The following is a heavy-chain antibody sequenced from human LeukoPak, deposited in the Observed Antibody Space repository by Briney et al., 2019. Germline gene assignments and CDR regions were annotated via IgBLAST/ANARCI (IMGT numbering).Heavy chain of an antibody. CDR3: ANYGVVLATYGSPSPFDY. J-gene: IGHJ4*02. CDR2: IFDSGSA. D-gene: IGHD3-16*01. V-gene: IGHV4-38-2*02. CDR1: GSSMSSAYY. Sequence: SETLSLTCTVSGSSMSSAYYWGWIRQPPGKGLEWIGSIFDSGSASYNPSLKSRVEFSVDPSKTHFSLEVWSLTAAATAAYYCANYGVVLATYGSPSPFDYWGQGTLVTVSS.